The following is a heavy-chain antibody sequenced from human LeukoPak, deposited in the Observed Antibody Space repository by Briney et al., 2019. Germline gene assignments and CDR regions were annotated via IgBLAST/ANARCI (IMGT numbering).Heavy chain of an antibody. Sequence: EASVKVSCKASGYTFTGYYMHWVRQAPGQGLEWMGWINPNSGGTNYAQKFQGRVTMPRDTSISTAYMELSRLRSDDTAVYYCARVWSYSTSSFDYWGQGTLVTVSS. CDR2: INPNSGGT. V-gene: IGHV1-2*02. CDR3: ARVWSYSTSSFDY. D-gene: IGHD6-6*01. J-gene: IGHJ4*02. CDR1: GYTFTGYY.